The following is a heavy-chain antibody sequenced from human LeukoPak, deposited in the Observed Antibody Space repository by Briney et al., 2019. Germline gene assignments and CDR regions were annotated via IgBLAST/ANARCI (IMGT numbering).Heavy chain of an antibody. CDR2: ISSTSIYT. V-gene: IGHV3-11*06. D-gene: IGHD5-18*01. Sequence: AGGSLRLSCAASGFTFSDYYMSWIRQAPGKGLEWVSDISSTSIYTNYADSVKGRFTISRDNSKNTLYLQMSSLRAEDTAVYYCVSLGGYSYGDFDYWGQGTLVTVSS. CDR1: GFTFSDYY. CDR3: VSLGGYSYGDFDY. J-gene: IGHJ4*02.